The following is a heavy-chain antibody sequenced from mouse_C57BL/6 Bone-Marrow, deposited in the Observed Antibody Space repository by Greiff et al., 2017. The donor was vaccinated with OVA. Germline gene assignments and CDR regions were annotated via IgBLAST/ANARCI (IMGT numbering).Heavy chain of an antibody. CDR2: ISNGGGST. D-gene: IGHD2-5*01. V-gene: IGHV5-12*01. Sequence: EVHLVESGGGLVQPGGSLKLSCAASGFTFSDYYMYWVRQTPEKRLEWVAYISNGGGSTYYPDTVKGRFTISRDNAKNTLYLQMSRLKSEDTAMYYCARDYSNYYYAMDYWGQGTSVTVSS. J-gene: IGHJ4*01. CDR1: GFTFSDYY. CDR3: ARDYSNYYYAMDY.